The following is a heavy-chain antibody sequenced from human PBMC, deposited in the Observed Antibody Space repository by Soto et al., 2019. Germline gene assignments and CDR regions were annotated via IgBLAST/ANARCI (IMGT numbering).Heavy chain of an antibody. D-gene: IGHD2-8*02. CDR1: GGSISDHY. Sequence: SETLSLTCSVSGGSISDHYWNWIRQPPGKGLEWIGYIYYTGSTNYNPSLKSRVTISLDTSKNQFSLKLSSVTAADTAVYYCARSCTATNCVWGQGTLVTVSS. V-gene: IGHV4-59*11. CDR3: ARSCTATNCV. CDR2: IYYTGST. J-gene: IGHJ4*02.